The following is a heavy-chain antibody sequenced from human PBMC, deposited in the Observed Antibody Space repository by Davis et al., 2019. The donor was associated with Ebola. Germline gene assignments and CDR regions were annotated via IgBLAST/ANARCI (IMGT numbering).Heavy chain of an antibody. D-gene: IGHD2-15*01. CDR2: INPSGGST. V-gene: IGHV1-46*01. CDR1: GYTFTSYY. Sequence: AASVKVSCKASGYTFTSYYMHWVRQAPGQGLEWMGIINPSGGSTSYAQKFQGRVTMTRNTSISTAYMELSSLRSEDTAVYYCATPSEMVAAPYYYYYGMDVWGQGTTVTVSS. CDR3: ATPSEMVAAPYYYYYGMDV. J-gene: IGHJ6*02.